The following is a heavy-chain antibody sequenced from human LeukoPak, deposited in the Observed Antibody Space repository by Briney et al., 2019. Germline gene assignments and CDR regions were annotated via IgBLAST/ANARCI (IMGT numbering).Heavy chain of an antibody. D-gene: IGHD3-10*01. CDR3: VRTISDGSGDY. CDR1: GGSISRYH. V-gene: IGHV4-59*01. J-gene: IGHJ4*02. CDR2: IWYSGTT. Sequence: SETLSLTCTVSGGSISRYHWSWIRPPPEKGLEWIGYIWYSGTTNYNPSLKSRVTMSVDTSKNHFSLRLSSVTAADTAIYYCVRTISDGSGDYWGQGILVTVSA.